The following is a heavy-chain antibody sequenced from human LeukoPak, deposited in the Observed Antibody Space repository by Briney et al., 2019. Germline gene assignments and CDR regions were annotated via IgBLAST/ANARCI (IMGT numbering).Heavy chain of an antibody. CDR2: IYQSGST. CDR1: GYSIRSGYH. CDR3: ARSEINDYNRY. Sequence: SETLSLTCSVSGYSIRSGYHWAWIRQSPGKGLEWIGSIYQSGSTYDDPSLRSRVTMSMDTSKNQFSLKMRPVTAADTAVYYCARSEINDYNRYWGQGILVTVSS. V-gene: IGHV4-38-2*02. D-gene: IGHD3-16*01. J-gene: IGHJ4*02.